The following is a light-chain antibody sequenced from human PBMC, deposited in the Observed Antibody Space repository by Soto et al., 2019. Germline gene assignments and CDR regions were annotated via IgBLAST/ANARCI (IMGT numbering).Light chain of an antibody. CDR2: EVR. Sequence: QSVLTQPASVSGSPGQSITISCTGTSSDVGGHTYVSWYQQHSGKAPKLILFEVRNRPSGVSNRFSGSKSGNTASLTISGLQAEDEADYYCSSYTSSNTLVFGGGTKVTVL. V-gene: IGLV2-14*03. CDR3: SSYTSSNTLV. J-gene: IGLJ2*01. CDR1: SSDVGGHTY.